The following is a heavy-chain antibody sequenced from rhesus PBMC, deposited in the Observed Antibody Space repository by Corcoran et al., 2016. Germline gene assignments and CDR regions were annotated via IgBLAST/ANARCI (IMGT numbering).Heavy chain of an antibody. V-gene: IGHV3S16*01. Sequence: EVQLVESGGGLVQPGGSLRLSCAASGFTFSDYYLSWVRQAPGKGLEWVSSISSASSYIYYADSVKGRFTFSRDNAKNSLSLQMNSLKTEDTAVYYCTRLGCSGGVCYSIFDYWGQGVLVTVSS. D-gene: IGHD2-39*02. J-gene: IGHJ4*01. CDR1: GFTFSDYY. CDR2: ISSASSYI. CDR3: TRLGCSGGVCYSIFDY.